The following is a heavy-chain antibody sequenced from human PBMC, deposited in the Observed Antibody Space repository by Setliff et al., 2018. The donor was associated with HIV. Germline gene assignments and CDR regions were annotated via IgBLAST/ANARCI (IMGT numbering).Heavy chain of an antibody. CDR2: IHTSGST. CDR1: GDPISSGSYY. D-gene: IGHD1-26*01. CDR3: ARRTFGSGRIDP. Sequence: SETLSLTCTVSGDPISSGSYYWSWIRQPAGKGLEWIGQIHTSGSTNYNPSLESRVIILVDTSKNQFSLKLTSVNAADTGMYYCARRTFGSGRIDPWGQGTLVTVSS. V-gene: IGHV4-61*09. J-gene: IGHJ5*02.